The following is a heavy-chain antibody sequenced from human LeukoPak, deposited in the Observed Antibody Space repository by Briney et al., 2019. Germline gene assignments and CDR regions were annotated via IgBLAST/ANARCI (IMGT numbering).Heavy chain of an antibody. CDR3: ARIGSSWLAFDP. CDR1: GFTFSSYS. D-gene: IGHD6-13*01. V-gene: IGHV3-21*01. J-gene: IGHJ5*02. CDR2: ISSSSSYI. Sequence: GGSLRLSCAASGFTFSSYSMNWVRQAPGKGLEWVSSISSSSSYIYYADSVKGRFTISRDNAKNSLYLQMNSLRAEDTAVYYCARIGSSWLAFDPWGQGTLVTVSP.